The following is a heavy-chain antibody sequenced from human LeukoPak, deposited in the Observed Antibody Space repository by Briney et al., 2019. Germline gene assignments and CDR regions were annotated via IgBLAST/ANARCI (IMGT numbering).Heavy chain of an antibody. CDR2: ISGSGGST. CDR1: GFTFSSYA. V-gene: IGHV3-23*01. D-gene: IGHD3-10*01. J-gene: IGHJ6*02. Sequence: GGSLRLSCAASGFTFSSYAMSWVRQAPGKGLEWVSAISGSGGSTYYADSVKGRSTISRDNSKNTLYLQMNSLRAEDTAVYYCAKVLVRGVITLNYYYGMDVWGQGTTVTVSS. CDR3: AKVLVRGVITLNYYYGMDV.